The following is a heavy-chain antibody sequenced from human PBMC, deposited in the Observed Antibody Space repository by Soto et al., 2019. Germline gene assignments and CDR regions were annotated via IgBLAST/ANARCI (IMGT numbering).Heavy chain of an antibody. D-gene: IGHD1-1*01. CDR1: GFIFSDYY. V-gene: IGHV3-11*01. J-gene: IGHJ5*02. Sequence: PGGSLRLSCAASGFIFSDYYMSWIRQAPGKGLEWLAYISRDWNAIFYADSVIGRFTVSRDNAKNSLFLQMDDLRAEDTAMFFYARGEEMSSLTKWFDPWGQGTLVTVSS. CDR3: ARGEEMSSLTKWFDP. CDR2: ISRDWNAI.